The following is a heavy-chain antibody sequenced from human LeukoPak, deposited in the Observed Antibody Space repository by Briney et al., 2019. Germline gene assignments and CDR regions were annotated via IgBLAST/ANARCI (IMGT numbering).Heavy chain of an antibody. CDR1: GFTFSSYS. Sequence: GGSLRLSCAASGFTFSSYSMNWVHQAPGKGLEWVSSISSSSSYIYYADSVKGRFTISRDNAKNSLYLQMNSLRAEDTAVYYCARDDSTQGTDYWGQGTLVTVSS. CDR3: ARDDSTQGTDY. D-gene: IGHD3-22*01. CDR2: ISSSSSYI. J-gene: IGHJ4*02. V-gene: IGHV3-21*01.